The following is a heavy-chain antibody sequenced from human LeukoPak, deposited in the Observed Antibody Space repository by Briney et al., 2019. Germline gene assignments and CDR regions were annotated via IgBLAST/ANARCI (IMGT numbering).Heavy chain of an antibody. J-gene: IGHJ4*02. CDR2: INHNGNT. D-gene: IGHD6-13*01. Sequence: SETLSLTCTVSGDSISSTYFWAWIRQPPGTGLEWIATINHNGNTYYNPFLKSRVTISVDRSRNQFSLKLTSVTAADTAVYYCARDKGRGYSNSWSNFGDYRGQGTLVTVSS. CDR3: ARDKGRGYSNSWSNFGDY. V-gene: IGHV4-38-2*02. CDR1: GDSISSTYF.